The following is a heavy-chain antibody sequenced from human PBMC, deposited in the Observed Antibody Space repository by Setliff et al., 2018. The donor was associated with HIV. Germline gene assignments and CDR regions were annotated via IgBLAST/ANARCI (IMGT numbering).Heavy chain of an antibody. Sequence: GGSLRLSCAASGFTFRSYAMSWVRQAPGKGLEWVSTITGSGGGRYYADSVQGRLTISRDNSKNTLYLQMSSLRAEDTAVYYCVKGGRYSADPLDYWGQGTLVTVSS. V-gene: IGHV3-23*01. D-gene: IGHD1-26*01. J-gene: IGHJ4*02. CDR2: ITGSGGGR. CDR1: GFTFRSYA. CDR3: VKGGRYSADPLDY.